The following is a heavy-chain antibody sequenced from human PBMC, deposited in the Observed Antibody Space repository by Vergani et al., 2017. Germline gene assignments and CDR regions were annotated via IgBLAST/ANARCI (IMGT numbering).Heavy chain of an antibody. J-gene: IGHJ6*02. CDR3: AIHVAVAGKWWGPYYYYGMDV. CDR2: IRSKANSYAT. V-gene: IGHV3-73*01. D-gene: IGHD6-19*01. Sequence: EVQLLESGGGLVQPGGSLKLSCAASGFTFSGSAMHWVRQASGKGLEWVGRIRSKANSYATAYAASVKGRLTISRDDSKNTAYLQMNRLKTEDTAVYYCAIHVAVAGKWWGPYYYYGMDVWGQGTTVTVSS. CDR1: GFTFSGSA.